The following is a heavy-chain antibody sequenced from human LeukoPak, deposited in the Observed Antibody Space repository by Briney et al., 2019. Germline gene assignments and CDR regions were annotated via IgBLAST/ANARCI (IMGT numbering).Heavy chain of an antibody. V-gene: IGHV4-39*07. J-gene: IGHJ3*02. D-gene: IGHD3-22*01. CDR3: ARETVDITIIEVVRMGDAFDI. Sequence: SETLSLTCSVSGGSISSTSCYWGWIRQPPGKGLEWIGGIYYSGNTYYNPSLKSRVTISVDTSKNQFSLRMSSVTAADTAVYYCARETVDITIIEVVRMGDAFDIWGQGTMVAVSS. CDR1: GGSISSTSCY. CDR2: IYYSGNT.